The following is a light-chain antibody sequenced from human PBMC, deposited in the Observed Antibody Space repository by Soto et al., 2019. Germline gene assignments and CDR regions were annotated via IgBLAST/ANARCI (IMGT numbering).Light chain of an antibody. CDR3: QQSYSTDT. CDR1: QSISSY. CDR2: AAS. J-gene: IGKJ3*01. V-gene: IGKV1-39*01. Sequence: DIQMTQSPSSLSASVGDRVTITCRASQSISSYLNWYQQKPGKAPKLLIYAASSLQSGVPSRFSGSGSGTDFTLTISSLQPEDFANYYCQQSYSTDTFGPGTKVDIK.